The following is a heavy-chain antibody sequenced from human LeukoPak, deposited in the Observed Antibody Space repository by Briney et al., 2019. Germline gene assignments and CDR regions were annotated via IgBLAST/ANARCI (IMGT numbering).Heavy chain of an antibody. D-gene: IGHD2-15*01. CDR2: IYYSGST. J-gene: IGHJ4*02. CDR1: GGSISSYY. Sequence: SETLSLTCTVSGGSISSYYWSWVRQPPGKGLEWIGYIYYSGSTNYNPSLKSRVTISVDTSKNQFSLKLSSVTAADTAVYFCARGYCSGGSCYPDYWGQGTLVTVSS. CDR3: ARGYCSGGSCYPDY. V-gene: IGHV4-59*12.